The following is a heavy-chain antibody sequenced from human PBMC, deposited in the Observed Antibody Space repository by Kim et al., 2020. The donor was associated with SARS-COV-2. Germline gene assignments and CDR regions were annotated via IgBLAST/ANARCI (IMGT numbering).Heavy chain of an antibody. J-gene: IGHJ6*02. CDR2: MNPNSGNT. V-gene: IGHV1-8*01. CDR1: GYTFTSYD. CDR3: ARGVRGVIIYYYYYGMDV. Sequence: ASVKVSCKASGYTFTSYDINWVRQATGQGLEWMGWMNPNSGNTGYAQKFQGRVTMTRNTSISTAYMELSSLRSEDTAVYYCARGVRGVIIYYYYYGMDVWGHGTTVTVSS. D-gene: IGHD3-10*01.